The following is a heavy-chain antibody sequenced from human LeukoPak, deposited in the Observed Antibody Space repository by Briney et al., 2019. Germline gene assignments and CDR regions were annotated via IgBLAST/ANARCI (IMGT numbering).Heavy chain of an antibody. CDR2: ISYDGSNK. V-gene: IGHV3-30*18. CDR3: AKLLQFYDSSGYYSEGGAFDI. J-gene: IGHJ3*02. D-gene: IGHD3-22*01. CDR1: GFTFSSYG. Sequence: GRSLRLSCAASGFTFSSYGMHWVRQAPGKGLEWVAVISYDGSNKYYADSVKGRFTISRDNSKNTLYLQMNSLRAEDTAVYYCAKLLQFYDSSGYYSEGGAFDIWGQGTMVTVSS.